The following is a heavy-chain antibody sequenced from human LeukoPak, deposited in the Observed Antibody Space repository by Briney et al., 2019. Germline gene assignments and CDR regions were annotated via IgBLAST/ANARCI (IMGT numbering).Heavy chain of an antibody. Sequence: SETLSLTCTVSGGSINSYYWSWIRQPPGKGLECIGYIHYTGSTNYNPSLKSRVTISVDTSKSQFSLKLSSVTAADTAVYYCARQTGSGLFILPGGQGTLVTVSS. CDR2: IHYTGST. D-gene: IGHD3/OR15-3a*01. J-gene: IGHJ4*02. CDR3: ARQTGSGLFILP. V-gene: IGHV4-59*01. CDR1: GGSINSYY.